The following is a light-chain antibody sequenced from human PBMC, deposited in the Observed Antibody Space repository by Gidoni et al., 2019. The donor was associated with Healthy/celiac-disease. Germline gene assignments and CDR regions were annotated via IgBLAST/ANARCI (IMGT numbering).Light chain of an antibody. V-gene: IGKV3D-7*01. CDR1: QSVSSSY. Sequence: PGERVTLSCRASQSVSSSYLTWYQQTPGQAPRLLIYGASTRATSIPARFSGSGSGTDFTLTISSLQPEDFAVYYCQQDYNLGYTFGQGTKLEIK. CDR3: QQDYNLGYT. J-gene: IGKJ2*01. CDR2: GAS.